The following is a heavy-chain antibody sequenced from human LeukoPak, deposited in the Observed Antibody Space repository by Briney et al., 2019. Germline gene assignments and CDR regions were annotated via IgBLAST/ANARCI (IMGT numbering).Heavy chain of an antibody. CDR2: IDASGGAT. V-gene: IGHV3-23*01. D-gene: IGHD6-19*01. J-gene: IGHJ5*02. CDR3: AKGSGSGWYGWFAP. Sequence: RESLRLSCAASGFSFSSYAMYWVRQAPGKGLEWVSSIDASGGATYYADSVKGRFTISRDNSKNTFYLQMNSLRAEDTAVYFCAKGSGSGWYGWFAPWGQGTLVTVSS. CDR1: GFSFSSYA.